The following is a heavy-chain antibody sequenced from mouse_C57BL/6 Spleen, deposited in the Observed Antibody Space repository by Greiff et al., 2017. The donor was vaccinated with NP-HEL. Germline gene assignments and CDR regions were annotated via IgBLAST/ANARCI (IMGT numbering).Heavy chain of an antibody. CDR1: GYAFTNYL. V-gene: IGHV1-54*01. CDR2: INPGSGGT. D-gene: IGHD2-5*01. CDR3: ARKVYSNYDYAMDY. J-gene: IGHJ4*01. Sequence: VQLQQSGAELVRPGTSVKVSCKASGYAFTNYLIEWVKQRPGQGLEWIGVINPGSGGTNYNEKFKGKATLTADKSSSTAYMQLSSLTSEDSAVYFWARKVYSNYDYAMDYWGQGTSVTVSS.